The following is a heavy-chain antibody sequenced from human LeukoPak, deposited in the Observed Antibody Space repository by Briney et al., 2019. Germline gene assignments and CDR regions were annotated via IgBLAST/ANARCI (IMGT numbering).Heavy chain of an antibody. Sequence: GGSLRLSCAASGFTFSSFAMSWVRQAPGKELEWVSGISGSGGSTYYADSVKGRFTISRDNSKNTLYLRMNSLRAEDTAVYYCAKDFVVIPAAGVGWFDPWGQGTLVTVSS. J-gene: IGHJ5*02. D-gene: IGHD2-2*01. V-gene: IGHV3-23*01. CDR3: AKDFVVIPAAGVGWFDP. CDR1: GFTFSSFA. CDR2: ISGSGGST.